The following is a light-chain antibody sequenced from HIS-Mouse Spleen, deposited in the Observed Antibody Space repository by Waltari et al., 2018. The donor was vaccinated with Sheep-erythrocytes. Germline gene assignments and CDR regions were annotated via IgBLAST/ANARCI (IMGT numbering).Light chain of an antibody. V-gene: IGKV2-28*01. CDR3: QQYGSSPLT. CDR2: LGS. J-gene: IGKJ4*01. CDR1: QSLLHSNGYNY. Sequence: DIVMTQSPLSLPVTPGEPASISCRSSQSLLHSNGYNYLDWYLQKPGQSPQLLIYLGSNRASGVPDRVSGSGSGTDFTLTISRLEPEDFAVYYCQQYGSSPLTFGGGTKVEIK.